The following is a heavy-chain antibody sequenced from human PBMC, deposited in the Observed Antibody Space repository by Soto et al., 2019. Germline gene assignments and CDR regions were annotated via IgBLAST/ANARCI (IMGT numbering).Heavy chain of an antibody. D-gene: IGHD3-10*01. CDR2: IYYSGST. V-gene: IGHV4-59*12. CDR1: GGSISSYY. CDR3: ARGPRSHYYGSGSLDY. J-gene: IGHJ4*02. Sequence: SETLSLTCTVSGGSISSYYWSWIRQPPRKGLEWIGYIYYSGSTNYNPSLKSRVTISVDTSKNQFSLKLSSVTAADTAVYYCARGPRSHYYGSGSLDYWGQGTLVTVSS.